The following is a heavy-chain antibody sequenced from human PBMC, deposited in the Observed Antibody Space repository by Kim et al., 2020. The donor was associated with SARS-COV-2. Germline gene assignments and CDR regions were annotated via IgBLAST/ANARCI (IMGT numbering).Heavy chain of an antibody. D-gene: IGHD2-2*01. CDR1: GIMFSYFP. CDR2: ITGTTEYT. CDR3: AKGSAAHDF. V-gene: IGHV3-23*01. J-gene: IGHJ4*02. Sequence: GGSLRLSCTVSGIMFSYFPMSWVRQGPGKGLEWVAGITGTTEYTYYADSVKGRFTVSRDDSRNTLHLQMNNLRVEDTAKYYCAKGSAAHDFWGRGTLVTV.